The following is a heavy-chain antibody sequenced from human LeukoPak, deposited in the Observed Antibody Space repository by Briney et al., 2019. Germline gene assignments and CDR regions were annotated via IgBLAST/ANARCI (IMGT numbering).Heavy chain of an antibody. D-gene: IGHD3-22*01. CDR1: GFSFSYHG. CDR2: ISGGGGST. CDR3: ATDPILYYYDSSGLPDY. J-gene: IGHJ4*02. V-gene: IGHV3-23*01. Sequence: GGSLRLSCVASGFSFSYHGMNWVRLAPGKGLEWVPAISGGGGSTYYADSVKGRFTISRDNSKNTLYLQMNSLRAEDTAVYYCATDPILYYYDSSGLPDYWGQGTLVTVSS.